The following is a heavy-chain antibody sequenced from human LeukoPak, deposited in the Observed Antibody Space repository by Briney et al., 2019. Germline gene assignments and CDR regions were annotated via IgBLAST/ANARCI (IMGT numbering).Heavy chain of an antibody. CDR2: IYYSGST. CDR3: ARSDSSSPDFDY. CDR1: GGSISSGGYY. V-gene: IGHV4-31*03. Sequence: SQTLSLTCTVSGGSISSGGYYWSWLRQHPGKGLEWIGYIYYSGSTYYNPSLKSRVTISVDTSKNQFSLKLSSVTAADTAVYYCARSDSSSPDFDYWGQGTLVTVSS. D-gene: IGHD6-6*01. J-gene: IGHJ4*02.